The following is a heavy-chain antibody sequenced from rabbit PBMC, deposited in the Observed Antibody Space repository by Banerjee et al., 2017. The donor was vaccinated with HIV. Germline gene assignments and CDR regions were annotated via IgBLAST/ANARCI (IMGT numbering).Heavy chain of an antibody. CDR3: ARYFTSTGAAGMDL. D-gene: IGHD7-1*01. CDR1: GFSFSSYW. V-gene: IGHV1S45*01. Sequence: QEQLEESGGDLVKPEGSLTLTCTASGFSFSSYWMCWVRQAPGKGLEWTGCIYNGNGGTYYASWAKGRFTISKTSSTTVTLQMTSLTAADTATYFCARYFTSTGAAGMDLWGQGTLVTVS. J-gene: IGHJ3*01. CDR2: IYNGNGGT.